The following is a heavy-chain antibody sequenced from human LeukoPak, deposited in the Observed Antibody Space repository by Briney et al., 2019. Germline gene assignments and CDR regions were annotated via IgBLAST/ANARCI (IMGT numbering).Heavy chain of an antibody. Sequence: ESGPTLVKPTQTLTLTCTLSGFSLSTSGVGVGWIRQPPGKALEWLAVNHWNAADHYSPSLNSRLTITEDTSKNQVVLTMTDIDPVDTATYYCAHRTVGNSFDYWGQGILVTVSS. V-gene: IGHV2-5*01. CDR3: AHRTVGNSFDY. CDR1: GFSLSTSGVG. D-gene: IGHD1-26*01. J-gene: IGHJ4*02. CDR2: NHWNAAD.